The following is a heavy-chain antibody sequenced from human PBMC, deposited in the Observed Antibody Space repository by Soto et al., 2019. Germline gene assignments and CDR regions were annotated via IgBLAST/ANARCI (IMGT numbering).Heavy chain of an antibody. V-gene: IGHV6-1*01. Sequence: SQTLSLTCAISGASVSSNTASWNWIRQSPSRGLEWPGRTYFRSKWYNDYAVSVKSRIIINPDTSNNQFSLQLNSVTPEDTAVYFCAKGDNLGPKTGYAFDPWGQGIVVTVSS. CDR3: AKGDNLGPKTGYAFDP. J-gene: IGHJ5*02. CDR1: GASVSSNTAS. CDR2: TYFRSKWYN. D-gene: IGHD5-12*01.